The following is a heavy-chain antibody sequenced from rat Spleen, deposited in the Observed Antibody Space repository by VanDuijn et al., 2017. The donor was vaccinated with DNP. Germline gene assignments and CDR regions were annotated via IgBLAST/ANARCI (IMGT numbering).Heavy chain of an antibody. D-gene: IGHD5-1*01. Sequence: EVQLVESGGDLVQPGRSLKLSCAASGFTFSDYYMAWVRQAPTKGLEWVASISPSGGSTYYRDSVKGRFTVSRDHAKSSLSLQMNSLISEDTATYYCARDRTGTWFAYWGQGTLVTVSS. J-gene: IGHJ3*01. CDR2: ISPSGGST. CDR3: ARDRTGTWFAY. V-gene: IGHV5-20*01. CDR1: GFTFSDYY.